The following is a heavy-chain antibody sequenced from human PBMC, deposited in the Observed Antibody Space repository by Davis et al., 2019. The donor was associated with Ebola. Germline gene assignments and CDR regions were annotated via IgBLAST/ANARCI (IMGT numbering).Heavy chain of an antibody. J-gene: IGHJ3*02. CDR1: KFTLSSYW. CDR3: ARDAGTPGGGAHNAFDI. D-gene: IGHD3-10*01. Sequence: GESLKISCAASKFTLSSYWMSWVRQAPGKGLEWVATIENDGSKKYYIDSVKGRFTISRDDSINTLYLQMNSLRPEDTAVYYCARDAGTPGGGAHNAFDIWGQGTMVTVSS. CDR2: IENDGSKK. V-gene: IGHV3-7*01.